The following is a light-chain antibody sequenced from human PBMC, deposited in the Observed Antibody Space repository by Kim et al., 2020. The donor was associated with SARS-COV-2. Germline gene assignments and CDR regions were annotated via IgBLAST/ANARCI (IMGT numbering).Light chain of an antibody. J-gene: IGKJ4*01. CDR1: QSVSRNY. V-gene: IGKV3-20*01. Sequence: EIVLTQSPGTLSLSTGERATLSCRASQSVSRNYLTWYQQKPGQAPRLLIYGASSRATGIPDRFSGSGSGTDFTLTISRLEPEDFAVYYCQQYGGSPLTFGGGTKVDI. CDR2: GAS. CDR3: QQYGGSPLT.